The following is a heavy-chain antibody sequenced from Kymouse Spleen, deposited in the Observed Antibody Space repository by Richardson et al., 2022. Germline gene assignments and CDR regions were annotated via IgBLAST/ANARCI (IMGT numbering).Heavy chain of an antibody. CDR1: GFTFDDYA. CDR3: AKDRGAVTSLFDY. Sequence: EVQLVESGGGLVQPGRSLRLSCAASGFTFDDYAMHWVRQAPGKGLEWVSGISWNSGSIGYADSVKGRFTISRDNAKNSLYLQMNSLRAEDTALYYCAKDRGAVTSLFDYWGQGTLVTVSS. CDR2: ISWNSGSI. V-gene: IGHV3-9*01. D-gene: IGHD4-11,IGHD4-11*01. J-gene: IGHJ4*02.